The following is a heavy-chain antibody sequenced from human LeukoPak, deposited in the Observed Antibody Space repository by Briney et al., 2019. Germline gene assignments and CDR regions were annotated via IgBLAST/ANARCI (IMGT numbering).Heavy chain of an antibody. CDR1: GVSINY. D-gene: IGHD1-26*01. J-gene: IGHJ2*01. V-gene: IGHV4-39*01. CDR3: ARVEDMGDYRYWYFEV. CDR2: NSGTT. Sequence: PSETLSLTCTVSGVSINYGGWIRQPPGKGLEWIGGNSGTTYYNPSLKSRVTIFVDTSKNQFSLKLNSVTAADTAVYYCARVEDMGDYRYWYFEVWGRGTLVAVSS.